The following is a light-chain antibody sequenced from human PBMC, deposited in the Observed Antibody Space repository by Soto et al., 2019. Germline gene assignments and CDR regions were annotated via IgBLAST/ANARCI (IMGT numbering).Light chain of an antibody. CDR1: ESVSSNY. CDR3: QQYGLLPRHP. J-gene: IGKJ2*01. Sequence: EIVLTQSQGTLSLPPGESATPSCRASESVSSNYLAWYQQKPGQAPRLLIYGASSRATGIPNRFGGSGSGTDFTLTISSLEPEDFAVCYCQQYGLLPRHPFGQGAKVDIK. CDR2: GAS. V-gene: IGKV3-20*01.